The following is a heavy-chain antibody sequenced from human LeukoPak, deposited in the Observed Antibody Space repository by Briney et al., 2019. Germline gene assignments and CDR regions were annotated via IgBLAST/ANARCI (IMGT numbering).Heavy chain of an antibody. D-gene: IGHD3-16*01. J-gene: IGHJ4*02. CDR3: AKDGQGLTYYFDY. CDR2: ISYDGSNK. Sequence: GGSLRLSCAASGFTFDDYAMHWVRQAPGKGLEWVAVISYDGSNKYYADSVKGRFTISRDNSKNTLYLQMNSLRAEDTAVYYCAKDGQGLTYYFDYWGQGTLVTVSS. V-gene: IGHV3-30-3*01. CDR1: GFTFDDYA.